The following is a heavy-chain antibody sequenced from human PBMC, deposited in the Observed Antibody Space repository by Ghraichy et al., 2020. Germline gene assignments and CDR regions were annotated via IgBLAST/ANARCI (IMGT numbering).Heavy chain of an antibody. J-gene: IGHJ3*02. CDR2: VYPGDSDT. CDR1: GYRFSNHW. V-gene: IGHV5-51*01. CDR3: GRHMGSTPSPSDVFDI. Sequence: GESLNISCKASGYRFSNHWIGWVRQKPGRGLEWMGIVYPGDSDTRYGPPFQGQVTISADRSISTAYLQWDSLKASDTAMYYCGRHMGSTPSPSDVFDIWGHGTMVTVSS. D-gene: IGHD5/OR15-5a*01.